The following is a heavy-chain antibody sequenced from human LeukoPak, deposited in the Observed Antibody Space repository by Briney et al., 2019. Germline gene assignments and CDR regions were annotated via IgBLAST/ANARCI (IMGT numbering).Heavy chain of an antibody. CDR2: IHPSGIF. V-gene: IGHV4-34*01. D-gene: IGHD5-24*01. Sequence: SETLSLTCAVYGGSCDDYYCSWIRQPPGKGLGWIGEIHPSGIFYYNSSLVSRVTISIDTSKTQFSLRLTSVTAADTAFYYCARGRDRSKTGDLWGQGSLVTVSS. CDR3: ARGRDRSKTGDL. CDR1: GGSCDDYY. J-gene: IGHJ5*02.